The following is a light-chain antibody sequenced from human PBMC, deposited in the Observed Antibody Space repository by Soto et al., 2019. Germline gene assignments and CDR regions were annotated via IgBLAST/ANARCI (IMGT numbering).Light chain of an antibody. CDR3: MCYAGGNNWV. V-gene: IGLV2-11*01. Sequence: QSALTQPRSVSGSPGQSVTISCTGSSSDVGGYDFVSWYQQHPGKAPKLMLYDVTKRPSGVPDRFSGSKSGNSASLTISGLRPEDEADYYCMCYAGGNNWVFGGGTKVTVL. CDR2: DVT. J-gene: IGLJ3*02. CDR1: SSDVGGYDF.